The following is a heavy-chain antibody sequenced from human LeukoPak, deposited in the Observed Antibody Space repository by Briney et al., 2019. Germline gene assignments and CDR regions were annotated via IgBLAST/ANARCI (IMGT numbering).Heavy chain of an antibody. V-gene: IGHV3-30-3*01. D-gene: IGHD3-9*01. J-gene: IGHJ3*02. CDR1: GFTFSSYA. CDR3: ARVHYDIGRGAFDI. Sequence: GGSLRPSCAASGFTFSSYAMHWVRQAPGKGLEWVAVISYDGSNKYYADSVKGRFTISRDNSKNTLYLQMNSLRAEDTAVYYCARVHYDIGRGAFDIWGQGTMVTVSS. CDR2: ISYDGSNK.